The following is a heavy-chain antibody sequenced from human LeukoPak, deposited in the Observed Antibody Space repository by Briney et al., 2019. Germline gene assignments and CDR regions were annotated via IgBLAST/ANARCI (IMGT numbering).Heavy chain of an antibody. CDR1: GGSISTYY. V-gene: IGHV4-59*01. Sequence: PSETLSLTCTVSGGSISTYYWSWIRQPPGKGLEWIGYIYYSGSTNYNPSLKSRVTISVDTSKNQFSLKLSSVTAADTAVYFCARLTGYDWESSFDYWGQGTLVTVS. D-gene: IGHD5-12*01. CDR3: ARLTGYDWESSFDY. J-gene: IGHJ4*02. CDR2: IYYSGST.